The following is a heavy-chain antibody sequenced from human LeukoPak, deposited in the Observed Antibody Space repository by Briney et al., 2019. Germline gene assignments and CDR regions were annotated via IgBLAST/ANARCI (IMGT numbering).Heavy chain of an antibody. CDR3: ASQVSYYDSSGYYAFDY. J-gene: IGHJ4*02. Sequence: GGSLRLSCAASGFTFSSYSMNWVRQAPGKGLEWVSSISSSSSYIYYADSVKGRFTISRDNAKNSLYLQMNSLRAEGTAVYYCASQVSYYDSSGYYAFDYWGQGTLVTVSS. CDR1: GFTFSSYS. CDR2: ISSSSSYI. D-gene: IGHD3-22*01. V-gene: IGHV3-21*01.